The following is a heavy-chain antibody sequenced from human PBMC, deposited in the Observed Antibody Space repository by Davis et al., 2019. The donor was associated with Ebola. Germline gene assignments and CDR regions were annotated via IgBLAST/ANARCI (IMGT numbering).Heavy chain of an antibody. D-gene: IGHD4-17*01. CDR2: ISGSGDST. V-gene: IGHV3-23*01. Sequence: GGSLRLSCAVSGFTFSSYAMSWVRQAPGKGLEWVSVISGSGDSTYYADSVKGRFTISRDNSKNTLYLQMNSLRVEDTAIYYCAKDLYGDYYFDYWGQGTLVTVSS. CDR1: GFTFSSYA. J-gene: IGHJ4*02. CDR3: AKDLYGDYYFDY.